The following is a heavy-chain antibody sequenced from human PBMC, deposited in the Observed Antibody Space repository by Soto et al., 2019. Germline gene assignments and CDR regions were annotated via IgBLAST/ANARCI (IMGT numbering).Heavy chain of an antibody. D-gene: IGHD6-19*01. V-gene: IGHV3-74*01. CDR3: ANARAVAGVSGDD. Sequence: EVQLVESGGGLVQPGGSLRLSCAASGFAFSSYWMHWVRQAPGKGLVWVSRINSDGSRTSYADSVKGRFTISRDSAKDTMYLQMNSLRVEDTAVYYCANARAVAGVSGDDWGQGTLVIVSS. CDR2: INSDGSRT. J-gene: IGHJ4*02. CDR1: GFAFSSYW.